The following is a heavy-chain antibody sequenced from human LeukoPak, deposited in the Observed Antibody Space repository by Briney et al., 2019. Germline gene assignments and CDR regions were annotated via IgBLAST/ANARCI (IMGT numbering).Heavy chain of an antibody. J-gene: IGHJ5*02. CDR3: ARVRYSSSSSRRFDP. V-gene: IGHV3-21*01. D-gene: IGHD6-6*01. Sequence: PGGSLRLSCAASGFTFSSYSMNWVRQAPGKGLEWVSSISSSSSYIYYADSVKGRFTISRDNAKNSLYLQMNSLRAEDTAVYYCARVRYSSSSSRRFDPWGQGTLVTVSS. CDR2: ISSSSSYI. CDR1: GFTFSSYS.